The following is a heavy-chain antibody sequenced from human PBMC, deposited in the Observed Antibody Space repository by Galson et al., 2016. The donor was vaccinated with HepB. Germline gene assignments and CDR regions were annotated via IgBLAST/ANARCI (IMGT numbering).Heavy chain of an antibody. J-gene: IGHJ4*02. V-gene: IGHV3-15*07. CDR2: IRSKTGGGTT. Sequence: SLRLSCAASGFTFRNAWMNWVRQAPGKGLEWVGRIRSKTGGGTTDYAAPVKDRFTISRDDSKNTLYLQMNSLKTEDTAVYYCWVPLEYCSNGVCRLFDYWGQGTLVTVSS. D-gene: IGHD2-8*01. CDR3: WVPLEYCSNGVCRLFDY. CDR1: GFTFRNAW.